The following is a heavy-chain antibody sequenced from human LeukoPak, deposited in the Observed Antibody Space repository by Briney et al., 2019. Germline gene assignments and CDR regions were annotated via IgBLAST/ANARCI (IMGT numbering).Heavy chain of an antibody. J-gene: IGHJ4*02. CDR3: ARGGSGWHLYW. CDR2: ISAHNGNT. D-gene: IGHD6-19*01. Sequence: ASVKVSCKASGYTFTNYDISWVRQAPGQGLEWMGWISAHNGNTNYAQKLQDRVTMTTDTSTSTAYMELRNLTSDDTAVYFCARGGSGWHLYWWGQGTLVTVSS. V-gene: IGHV1-18*01. CDR1: GYTFTNYD.